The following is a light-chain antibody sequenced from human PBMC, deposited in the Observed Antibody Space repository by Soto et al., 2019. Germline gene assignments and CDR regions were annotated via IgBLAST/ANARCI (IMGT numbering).Light chain of an antibody. J-gene: IGKJ1*01. Sequence: EVVLTQSPATLSLSPGERATLSCRASQSVSGFLAWYQQKSGQAPRLLIYDASNRATGVPARFTGSGSGTDYTLTINSLEPEDFAVYYCQQRSTWPLTFGQGTQVEGK. CDR3: QQRSTWPLT. V-gene: IGKV3-11*01. CDR1: QSVSGF. CDR2: DAS.